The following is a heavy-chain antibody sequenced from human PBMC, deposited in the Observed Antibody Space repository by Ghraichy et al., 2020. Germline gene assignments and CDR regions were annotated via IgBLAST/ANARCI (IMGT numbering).Heavy chain of an antibody. Sequence: ASVKVSCKASGYTFTNYDINWVRQATGQGLDWMGWMNPNSGNTGYAQKFQDRVTMTRNTSISTAYMELSSLRSDDTAVYYCARFCSRTVCYNSFDHWGQGTLVTVSS. CDR2: MNPNSGNT. CDR3: ARFCSRTVCYNSFDH. J-gene: IGHJ4*02. D-gene: IGHD2-2*01. V-gene: IGHV1-8*01. CDR1: GYTFTNYD.